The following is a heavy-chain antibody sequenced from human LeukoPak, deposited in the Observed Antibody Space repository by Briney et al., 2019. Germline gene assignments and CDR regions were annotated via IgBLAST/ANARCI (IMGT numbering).Heavy chain of an antibody. V-gene: IGHV4-39*07. CDR2: IYSSGST. CDR3: ARSDGYGLVGI. CDR1: GDSITYFY. J-gene: IGHJ3*02. Sequence: SETLSLTCSVSGDSITYFYWGWIRQPPGKTLEWIGSIYSSGSTYYNPSLKSRVIIIIDTPKNHFSLTLSSVTAADTAVYYCARSDGYGLVGIWGQGTMVTVSS. D-gene: IGHD3-10*01.